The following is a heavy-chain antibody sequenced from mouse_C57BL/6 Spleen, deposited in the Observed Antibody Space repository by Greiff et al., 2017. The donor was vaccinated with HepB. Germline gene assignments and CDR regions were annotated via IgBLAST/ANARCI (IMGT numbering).Heavy chain of an antibody. J-gene: IGHJ4*01. D-gene: IGHD3-1*01. CDR3: ATSAQQGAMDY. CDR2: IWRGGST. V-gene: IGHV2-5*01. CDR1: GFSLTSYG. Sequence: VKLEESGPGLVQPSQSLSITCTVSGFSLTSYGVHWVRQSPGKGLEWLGVIWRGGSTAYNAAFMSRLSITKDNSKSQVFFKMNSLQADDTAIYYCATSAQQGAMDYWGQGTSVTVSS.